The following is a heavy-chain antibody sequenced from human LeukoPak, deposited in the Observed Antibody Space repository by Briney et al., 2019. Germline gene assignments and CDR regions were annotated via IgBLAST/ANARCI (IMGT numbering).Heavy chain of an antibody. D-gene: IGHD3-16*02. Sequence: ASVKVSCKASGYTFTSYDINWVRQSTGQGLEWMGWMNPNSGNTGYAQKFQGRVTMTRNTSISTAYMELSSLRSEDTAVYYCATHLGGVIVSLDYWGQGTLVTVSS. J-gene: IGHJ4*02. CDR2: MNPNSGNT. CDR3: ATHLGGVIVSLDY. V-gene: IGHV1-8*01. CDR1: GYTFTSYD.